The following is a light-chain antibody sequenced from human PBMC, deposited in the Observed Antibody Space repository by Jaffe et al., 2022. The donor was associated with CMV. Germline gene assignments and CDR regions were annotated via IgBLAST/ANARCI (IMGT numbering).Light chain of an antibody. Sequence: IQLTQSPSSLSASVGDRVTITCRASQDISTYLAWYQQKPGKVPKVLIFSTSTLQSGVPSRFSGSGSGINFTLTINSLQPEDFATYYCQQVSSYPLSFGGGTKVEIK. J-gene: IGKJ4*01. CDR1: QDISTY. CDR3: QQVSSYPLS. V-gene: IGKV1-9*01. CDR2: STS.